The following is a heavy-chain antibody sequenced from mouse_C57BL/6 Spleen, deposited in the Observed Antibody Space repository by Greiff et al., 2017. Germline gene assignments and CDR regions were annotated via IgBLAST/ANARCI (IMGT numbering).Heavy chain of an antibody. CDR3: ARGRGGKDFGD. J-gene: IGHJ2*01. V-gene: IGHV1-80*01. CDR2: IYPGDGDT. Sequence: QVQLKQSGAELVKPGASVKFSCKASGYAFSSYWMNWVKQRPGKGLEWIGQIYPGDGDTNYNGKFKGKATLTADTSSSTAYMQLSSLTSEDSAVYVCARGRGGKDFGDWGQGTTLTVAS. CDR1: GYAFSSYW.